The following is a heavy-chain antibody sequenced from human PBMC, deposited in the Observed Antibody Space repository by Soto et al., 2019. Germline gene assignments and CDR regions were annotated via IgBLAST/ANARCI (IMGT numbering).Heavy chain of an antibody. J-gene: IGHJ5*02. D-gene: IGHD3-22*01. CDR3: AKGGFYYYDSSGYPNWFDP. CDR1: GFTFSSYG. Sequence: QVQLVESGGGVVQPGRSLRLSCAASGFTFSSYGMHWVRQAPGKGLEWVAVISYDGSNKYYADSVKGRFTISRDNSKNTLYLQMNSLRAEDTAVYYCAKGGFYYYDSSGYPNWFDPWGQGTLVTVSS. V-gene: IGHV3-30*18. CDR2: ISYDGSNK.